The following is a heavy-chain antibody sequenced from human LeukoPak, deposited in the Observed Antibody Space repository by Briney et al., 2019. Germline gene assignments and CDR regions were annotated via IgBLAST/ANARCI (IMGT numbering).Heavy chain of an antibody. J-gene: IGHJ5*02. CDR2: ISYDGSNK. V-gene: IGHV3-30-3*01. Sequence: GGSLRLSCAASGFTFSSYAMHWVRQAPGKGLEWVAVISYDGSNKYYADSVKGRFTISRDNAKNSLYLQMNSLRAEDTALYYCAKDPLRGSLRGPVWFDPWGQGTLVTVSS. CDR1: GFTFSSYA. D-gene: IGHD3-10*01. CDR3: AKDPLRGSLRGPVWFDP.